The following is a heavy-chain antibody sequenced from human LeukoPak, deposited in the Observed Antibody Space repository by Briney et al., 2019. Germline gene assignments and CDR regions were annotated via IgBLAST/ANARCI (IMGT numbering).Heavy chain of an antibody. Sequence: PGRSLRLSCAASGFTFDDYAMHWVRQAPGKGLEWVSGISWNSGSIGYADSVKGRFTISRDNAKNSLYLQMNSLRAEDTALYYCAKDLSSGSYFEAVFDYWGQGTLVTVSS. J-gene: IGHJ4*02. V-gene: IGHV3-9*01. CDR3: AKDLSSGSYFEAVFDY. CDR1: GFTFDDYA. CDR2: ISWNSGSI. D-gene: IGHD1-26*01.